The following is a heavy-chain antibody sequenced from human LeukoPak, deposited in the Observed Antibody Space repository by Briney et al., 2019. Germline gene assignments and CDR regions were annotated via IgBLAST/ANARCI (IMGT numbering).Heavy chain of an antibody. D-gene: IGHD1-1*01. CDR2: MYYSGST. J-gene: IGHJ2*01. CDR3: ARQRGGGYWYFDL. CDR1: GGSISSYY. V-gene: IGHV4-59*01. Sequence: SETLSLTCTVSGGSISSYYWSWIRQPPGKGLEWIGYMYYSGSTKYNPSLKSRVTISVDTSKNQFSLKLSSVTAADTAVYYCARQRGGGYWYFDLWGRGTLVTVSS.